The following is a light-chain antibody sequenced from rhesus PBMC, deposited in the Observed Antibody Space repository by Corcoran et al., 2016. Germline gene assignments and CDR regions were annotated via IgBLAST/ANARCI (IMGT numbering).Light chain of an antibody. V-gene: IGKV1-69*01. CDR1: QGINNW. Sequence: DIQMTQSPSSLSASVGDRVTITCRASQGINNWLAWYQQKPGKAPKLLIHRTTSLGTGVPSRLRGSGSGKEFTLTISSLQSEDIATYYCQQYDDSPLTFGGGTKVDLK. CDR2: RTT. J-gene: IGKJ4*01. CDR3: QQYDDSPLT.